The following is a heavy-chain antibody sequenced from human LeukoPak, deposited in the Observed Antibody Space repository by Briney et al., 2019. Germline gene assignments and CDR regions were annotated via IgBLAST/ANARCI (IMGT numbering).Heavy chain of an antibody. J-gene: IGHJ4*02. V-gene: IGHV1-69*06. CDR2: IIPIFGTA. CDR3: ARNDAAAGAQFDY. Sequence: GASVKASCKASGGTFSSYAISWVRQAPGQGLEWTGGIIPIFGTANYAQKFQGRVTITADKSTSTAYMELSSLRSEDTAVYYCARNDAAAGAQFDYWGQGTLVTVSS. CDR1: GGTFSSYA. D-gene: IGHD6-13*01.